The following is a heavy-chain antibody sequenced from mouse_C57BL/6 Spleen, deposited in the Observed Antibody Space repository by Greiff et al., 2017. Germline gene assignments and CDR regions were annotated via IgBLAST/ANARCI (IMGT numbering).Heavy chain of an antibody. CDR2: INYDGSST. CDR1: GFTFSDYY. CDR3: ARDGYSNYGFAY. Sequence: EVKLMESEGGLVQPGSSMKLSCTASGFTFSDYYMAWVRQVPEKGLEWVANINYDGSSTYYLDSLKSRFIISRDNAKNILYLQMSSLKSEDTATYYCARDGYSNYGFAYWGQGTLVTVSA. J-gene: IGHJ3*01. V-gene: IGHV5-16*01. D-gene: IGHD2-5*01.